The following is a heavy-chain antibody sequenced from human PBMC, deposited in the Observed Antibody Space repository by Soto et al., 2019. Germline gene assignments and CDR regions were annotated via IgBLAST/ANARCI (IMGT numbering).Heavy chain of an antibody. J-gene: IGHJ2*01. Sequence: EAQLLESGGGLARPGGSLRLSCVASGFIFSDYAMTWIRQAPGKGLEWVATISATGGNIEYRESLKGRFTISRDNSKKIDYLQINGLTADDTAVYYCAKVAGGLGYFDLWGRGTLVTVSS. D-gene: IGHD3-16*01. CDR3: AKVAGGLGYFDL. V-gene: IGHV3-23*01. CDR1: GFIFSDYA. CDR2: ISATGGNI.